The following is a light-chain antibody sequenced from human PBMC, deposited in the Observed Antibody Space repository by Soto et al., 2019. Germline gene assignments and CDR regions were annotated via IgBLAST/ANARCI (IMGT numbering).Light chain of an antibody. V-gene: IGKV3-15*01. CDR2: DVS. CDR1: HRVSTY. Sequence: EIVMTQSPATLSVSPGASATLSCSASHRVSTYLAWYQQKPGQAPRLLIYDVSTRATGIPDRFSGSGSGTEFTLTISSLHFEDIAVYYCQQYNNWTLTFGGGTKVESK. J-gene: IGKJ4*01. CDR3: QQYNNWTLT.